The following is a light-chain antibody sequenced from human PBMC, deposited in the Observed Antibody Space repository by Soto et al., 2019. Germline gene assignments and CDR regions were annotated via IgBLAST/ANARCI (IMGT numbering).Light chain of an antibody. J-gene: IGKJ1*01. CDR1: DNIGPW. V-gene: IGKV1-5*03. Sequence: DIQMTQSPSTLSAAIGDRVAITCRASDNIGPWVAWYQQKPGKAPKLLIYKASTLETGAPSRFVGSGSGTGFTRTITRLQTDDFATDDGQHYNSYSWTFGQGTKVEVK. CDR2: KAS. CDR3: QHYNSYSWT.